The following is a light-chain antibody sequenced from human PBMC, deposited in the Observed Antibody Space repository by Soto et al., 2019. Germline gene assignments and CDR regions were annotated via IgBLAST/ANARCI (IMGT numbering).Light chain of an antibody. CDR2: EVT. CDR1: SSDVGGYDY. CDR3: CSYAGSSTFV. V-gene: IGLV2-14*01. J-gene: IGLJ1*01. Sequence: QSALTQPASVSGSPGQSITISCTGTSSDVGGYDYVSWYQQHPGKVPKLLIYEVTNRPSGVSNRFSASKSGNTASLTISGLQAEDEADYYCCSYAGSSTFVFGTGTKVTVL.